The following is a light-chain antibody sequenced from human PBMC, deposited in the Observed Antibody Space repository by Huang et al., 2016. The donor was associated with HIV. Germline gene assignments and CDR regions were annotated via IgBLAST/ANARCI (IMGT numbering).Light chain of an antibody. V-gene: IGKV2-30*02. CDR2: KVS. J-gene: IGKJ2*01. Sequence: DVVMTQSPLSLPVTLGQPASISCRSSQSLVHSDGNTYLTWFQQRPGQSPRRLIYKVSNRDSGVPDRFSGSGSVTDFTLKISRVEAEDVGVYYCMQGTHWPPYTFGQGTKLEIK. CDR1: QSLVHSDGNTY. CDR3: MQGTHWPPYT.